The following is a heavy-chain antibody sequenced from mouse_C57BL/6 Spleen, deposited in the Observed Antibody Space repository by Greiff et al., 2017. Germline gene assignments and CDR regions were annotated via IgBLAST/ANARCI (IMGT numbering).Heavy chain of an antibody. J-gene: IGHJ2*01. CDR3: ARNGDFFDD. CDR2: INPSSGYT. Sequence: QVQLQQSGAELARPGASVKMSCKASGYTFTSYTMHRVKQRPGQGLEWIGYINPSSGYTKYNQKFKDKATLTADKSSSTAYMQLSSLTSEDSAVYYCARNGDFFDDWGQGTTLTVSS. V-gene: IGHV1-4*01. CDR1: GYTFTSYT.